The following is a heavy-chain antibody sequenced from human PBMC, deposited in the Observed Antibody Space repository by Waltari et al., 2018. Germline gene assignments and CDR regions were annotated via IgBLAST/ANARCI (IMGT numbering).Heavy chain of an antibody. CDR2: IKRDASEK. J-gene: IGHJ4*02. Sequence: QLVESGGGLVQPGGSLRLSCRASGFSFSSSWMTWVRQAPGKGLEWVANIKRDASEKSYVGSVEGRFTISRDNAENSLYLQMNSLRVKDTAVYYCARDLMRVAGTLWGQGTLVTVSS. D-gene: IGHD6-13*01. CDR3: ARDLMRVAGTL. V-gene: IGHV3-7*04. CDR1: GFSFSSSW.